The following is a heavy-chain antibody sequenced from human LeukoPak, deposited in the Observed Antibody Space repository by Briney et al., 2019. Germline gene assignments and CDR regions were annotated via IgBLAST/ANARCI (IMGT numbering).Heavy chain of an antibody. Sequence: SETLSLTCGVYDGSFSSYYWSWIRQPPGKGLEWIGEINHSGSTNYNPSLKRRLTISVDTSKNQFPLKLSSVTAADTAVYYCARGDRPREIPPLIRKKNAFDIWGQGTMVTVSS. V-gene: IGHV4-34*01. D-gene: IGHD2-8*01. CDR3: ARGDRPREIPPLIRKKNAFDI. CDR1: DGSFSSYY. J-gene: IGHJ3*02. CDR2: INHSGST.